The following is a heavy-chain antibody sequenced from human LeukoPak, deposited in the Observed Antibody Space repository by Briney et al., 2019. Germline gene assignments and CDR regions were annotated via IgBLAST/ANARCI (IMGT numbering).Heavy chain of an antibody. J-gene: IGHJ3*02. CDR3: AREGVVIAPDAFDI. CDR2: INSDGSST. D-gene: IGHD3-22*01. Sequence: GGSLRLSXAASGFTFGSYWMHWVRQTPGKGLVWVSRINSDGSSTSYADSVKGRFTISRDNAKNTLYLQMNSLRAEDTAVYYCAREGVVIAPDAFDIWGQGTMVTVSS. V-gene: IGHV3-74*01. CDR1: GFTFGSYW.